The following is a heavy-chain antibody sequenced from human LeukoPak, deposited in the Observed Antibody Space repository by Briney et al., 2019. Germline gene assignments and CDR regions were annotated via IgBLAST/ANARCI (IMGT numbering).Heavy chain of an antibody. CDR2: IYYSGST. J-gene: IGHJ4*02. CDR3: ARVIGKRITMVRGAPRYFDY. D-gene: IGHD3-10*01. V-gene: IGHV4-30-4*01. Sequence: SQTLSLTCTVSGGSISSGDYYWSWIRQPPGKGLEWIVYIYYSGSTYYNPSLKSRVTISVDTSKNQFSLKLSSVTAADTAVYYCARVIGKRITMVRGAPRYFDYWGQGTLVTVSS. CDR1: GGSISSGDYY.